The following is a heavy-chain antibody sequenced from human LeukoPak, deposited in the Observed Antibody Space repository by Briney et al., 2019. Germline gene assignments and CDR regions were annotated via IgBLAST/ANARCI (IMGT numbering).Heavy chain of an antibody. CDR3: ARDRIVATPLRTPLDY. Sequence: GATVKISCKASGYTFTDYYMHWVQQAPGKGLEWMGRVDPEDGETIYAEKFQGRVTITADTSTDTAYMELSSLRSEDTAVYYCARDRIVATPLRTPLDYWGQGTLVTVSS. CDR1: GYTFTDYY. CDR2: VDPEDGET. J-gene: IGHJ4*02. D-gene: IGHD5-12*01. V-gene: IGHV1-69-2*01.